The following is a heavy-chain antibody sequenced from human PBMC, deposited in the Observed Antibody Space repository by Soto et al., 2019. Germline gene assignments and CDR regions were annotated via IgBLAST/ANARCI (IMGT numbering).Heavy chain of an antibody. J-gene: IGHJ4*02. D-gene: IGHD2-15*01. CDR1: GFTFSTYA. CDR2: ISYHGSNK. V-gene: IGHV3-30-3*01. Sequence: QVQLVESGGGVVQPGRSLRLSCAASGFTFSTYAMHWVRQAPGKGLAWVAIISYHGSNKYYAESVKGRFTISRDDPNNQLYLQMNSLRPEDTAVYYCARDLPQYCSAGSCYPDSWGQGTLVTVSS. CDR3: ARDLPQYCSAGSCYPDS.